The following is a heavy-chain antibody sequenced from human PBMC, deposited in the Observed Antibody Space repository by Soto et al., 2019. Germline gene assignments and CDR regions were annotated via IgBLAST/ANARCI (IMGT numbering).Heavy chain of an antibody. Sequence: QVQLVESGGGLVKPGGSLRLSCAASGLTFSDCYMNWIRQAPGKGLEWVSYISSSGSSINYAGSVKGRFTISRDNAKNPLYLQMNSLRAEETAMYYCARVRFGEWGYAMDVWGQGTTVTVSS. J-gene: IGHJ6*02. CDR3: ARVRFGEWGYAMDV. CDR2: ISSSGSSI. CDR1: GLTFSDCY. V-gene: IGHV3-11*01. D-gene: IGHD3-10*01.